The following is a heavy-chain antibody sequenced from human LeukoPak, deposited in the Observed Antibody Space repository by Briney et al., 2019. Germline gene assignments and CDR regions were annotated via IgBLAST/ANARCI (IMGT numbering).Heavy chain of an antibody. V-gene: IGHV4-30-4*08. Sequence: SETLSLTCTVSGGSISSGDYYRSWIRQPPGKGLEWIGYIYYSGSTYYNPSLKSRVTISVDTSKNQFSLKLSSVTAADTAVYYCARDYGERGFDYWGQGTLVTVSS. CDR2: IYYSGST. D-gene: IGHD4-17*01. J-gene: IGHJ4*02. CDR1: GGSISSGDYY. CDR3: ARDYGERGFDY.